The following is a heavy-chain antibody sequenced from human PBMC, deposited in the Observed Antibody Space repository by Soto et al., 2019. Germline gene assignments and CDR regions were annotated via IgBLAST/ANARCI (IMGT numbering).Heavy chain of an antibody. CDR3: ATESGSTYGYFDY. CDR2: ISNSRRT. J-gene: IGHJ4*02. Sequence: SGTQSPTSPASAASVTREEDYSSWFRQSSGKGREWIEYISNSRRTGKNPNLKTQVSMSVDRSKNQLTLRLTSVTAADTAVYLCATESGSTYGYFDYWGQGTQVT. D-gene: IGHD5-18*01. CDR1: AASVTREEDY. V-gene: IGHV4-30-4*01.